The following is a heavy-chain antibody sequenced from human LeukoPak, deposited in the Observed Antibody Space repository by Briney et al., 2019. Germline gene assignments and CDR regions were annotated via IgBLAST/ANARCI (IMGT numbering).Heavy chain of an antibody. D-gene: IGHD4-17*01. V-gene: IGHV3-23*01. CDR1: GFTFSSYA. CDR3: AKDTYGDYYYYGMDV. Sequence: GGSLRLSCAASGFTFSSYAMSWVRQAPGKGLEWVSAISGSGGGTYYADSVKGRFTISRDNSKNTLYLQMNSLRAEDTAVYYCAKDTYGDYYYYGMDVWGQGTTVAVSS. CDR2: ISGSGGGT. J-gene: IGHJ6*02.